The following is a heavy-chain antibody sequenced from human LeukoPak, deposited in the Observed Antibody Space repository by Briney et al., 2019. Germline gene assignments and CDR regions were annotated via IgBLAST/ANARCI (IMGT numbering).Heavy chain of an antibody. Sequence: GGFLRLSCAASGFTFSSYSMNWVRQAPGKGLEWVSSISSSSSYIYYADSVKGRFTISRDNAKNSLYLQMNSLRAEDTAVYYCARDSREWFGESNLYYFDYWGQGTLVTVSS. CDR2: ISSSSSYI. CDR1: GFTFSSYS. CDR3: ARDSREWFGESNLYYFDY. D-gene: IGHD3-10*01. V-gene: IGHV3-21*01. J-gene: IGHJ4*02.